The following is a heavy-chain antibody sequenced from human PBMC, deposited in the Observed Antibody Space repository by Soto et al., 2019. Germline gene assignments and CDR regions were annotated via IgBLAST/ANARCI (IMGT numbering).Heavy chain of an antibody. CDR1: GFTFSDYY. CDR2: VSSSGSTR. V-gene: IGHV3-11*01. J-gene: IGHJ6*02. D-gene: IGHD3-10*01. Sequence: GGSLRVCCAASGFTFSDYYMSWVRQAPGKGLEWISYVSSSGSTRYYAVSVKGRFTMSRVNAQNSLSLQIDRLRADDTAVYFCARGGFVKCSYYFPLHVSGQAPTVTVS. CDR3: ARGGFVKCSYYFPLHV.